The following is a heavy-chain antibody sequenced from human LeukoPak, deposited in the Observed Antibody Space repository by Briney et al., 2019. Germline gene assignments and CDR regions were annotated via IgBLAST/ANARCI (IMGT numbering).Heavy chain of an antibody. CDR2: IYYSGST. CDR1: GYSISSGYF. Sequence: SETLSLTCTVSGYSISSGYFWGWIRQPPGKGLEWIGYIYYSGSTNYNPSLKSRVTISVDTSKNQFSLKLSSVTAADTAVYYCARVAGRPYYFDYWGQGTLVTVSS. D-gene: IGHD6-19*01. J-gene: IGHJ4*02. CDR3: ARVAGRPYYFDY. V-gene: IGHV4-61*01.